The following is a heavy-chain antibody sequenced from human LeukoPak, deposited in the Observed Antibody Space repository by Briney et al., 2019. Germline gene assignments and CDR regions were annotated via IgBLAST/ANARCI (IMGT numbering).Heavy chain of an antibody. CDR1: CYSISSDYY. D-gene: IGHD3-10*01. V-gene: IGHV4-38-2*02. J-gene: IGHJ3*02. CDR2: IYQSGRT. CDR3: ARAWFGESDAFDI. Sequence: SETLSFTCSVSCYSISSDYYWGWIRQPAGKGLEWIGNIYQSGRTYYNPSLKSRVTISVDTSKNQFSLKLSSVTAADTAVYYCARAWFGESDAFDIWGQGTMVTVSS.